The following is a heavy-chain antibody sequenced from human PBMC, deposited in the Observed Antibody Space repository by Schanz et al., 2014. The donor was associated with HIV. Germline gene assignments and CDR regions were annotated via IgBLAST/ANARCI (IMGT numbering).Heavy chain of an antibody. CDR3: ASTEFPYSSSSDYYYGMDV. CDR1: GFSFSYYG. Sequence: LQLVESGGRLVKPGGSLRLSCAASGFSFSYYGMHWVRQAPGKGLEWVAVIWFDGSNKYYADSVKGRFTISRDNSKKTLYLQMNSLRAGDTAVYYCASTEFPYSSSSDYYYGMDVWGQGTTVTVSS. V-gene: IGHV3-33*08. J-gene: IGHJ6*02. D-gene: IGHD6-6*01. CDR2: IWFDGSNK.